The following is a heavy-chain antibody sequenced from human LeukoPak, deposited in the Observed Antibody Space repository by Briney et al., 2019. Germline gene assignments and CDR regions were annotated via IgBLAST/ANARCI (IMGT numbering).Heavy chain of an antibody. CDR1: GFTFSSYS. J-gene: IGHJ6*02. V-gene: IGHV3-48*01. CDR3: ARSRIDYYYYGMDV. Sequence: GGSLRLSCAASGFTFSSYSMNWVRQAPGKGLEWVSYISSSSSTIYYADSVKGRFTISRDNAKNSLYLQMNSLRAEDTAVYYCARSRIDYYYYGMDVWGQGTTVTVSS. CDR2: ISSSSSTI.